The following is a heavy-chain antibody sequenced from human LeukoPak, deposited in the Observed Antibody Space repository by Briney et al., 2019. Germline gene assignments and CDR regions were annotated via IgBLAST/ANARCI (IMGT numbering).Heavy chain of an antibody. CDR3: ARRGGSGRSFDY. D-gene: IGHD3-10*01. Sequence: SETLSLTCTASGGSVSSGTYYWSWIRQPPGKGLEWIGYIYYTGSTNYNPSLKSRLTISVDTSKNQFSLKLSSVTAADTAVYYCARRGGSGRSFDYWGLGTLVTVSS. CDR2: IYYTGST. J-gene: IGHJ4*02. V-gene: IGHV4-61*01. CDR1: GGSVSSGTYY.